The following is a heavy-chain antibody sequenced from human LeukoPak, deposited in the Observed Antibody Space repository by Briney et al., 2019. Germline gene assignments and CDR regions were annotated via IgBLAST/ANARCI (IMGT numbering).Heavy chain of an antibody. V-gene: IGHV3-53*01. CDR3: ARAAYDSSGYLTL. Sequence: GGYLRLSCAASGFTVSGSYMNWVRQAPGKGLEWVSLIYGGGNTYYADSVKGRFTISRDNSKNTVFLQMNSLRAEDTAVYYCARAAYDSSGYLTLWGQGTLVTVSS. J-gene: IGHJ4*02. D-gene: IGHD3-22*01. CDR1: GFTVSGSY. CDR2: IYGGGNT.